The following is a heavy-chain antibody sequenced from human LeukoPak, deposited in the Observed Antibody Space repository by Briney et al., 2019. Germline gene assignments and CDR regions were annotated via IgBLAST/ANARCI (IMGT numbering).Heavy chain of an antibody. J-gene: IGHJ4*02. V-gene: IGHV4-34*01. Sequence: SETLSLTCAVHGGSFSGFYWSWIRQPPGKGLEWIGEITHSGSTNYNPPLKSRVTISVDTSKNQFSLNLSSVTAADTAVYYCARGSGYSSSWYQYWGQGTLVTVSS. CDR1: GGSFSGFY. CDR2: ITHSGST. CDR3: ARGSGYSSSWYQY. D-gene: IGHD6-13*01.